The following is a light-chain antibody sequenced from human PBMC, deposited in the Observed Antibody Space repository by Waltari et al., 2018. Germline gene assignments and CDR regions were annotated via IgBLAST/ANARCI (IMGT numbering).Light chain of an antibody. CDR3: MQALLAPRT. V-gene: IGKV2-28*01. CDR1: QSLLHSNGYTY. CDR2: SVS. Sequence: DIVMTQSPLSLPVPPGEPASISCRSSQSLLHSNGYTYLEWYVQKPGQSQQLLIYSVSNRASGVPDRFSGSGSGTDFTLKISRVEAEDVGVYYCMQALLAPRTFGQGTKVEIK. J-gene: IGKJ1*01.